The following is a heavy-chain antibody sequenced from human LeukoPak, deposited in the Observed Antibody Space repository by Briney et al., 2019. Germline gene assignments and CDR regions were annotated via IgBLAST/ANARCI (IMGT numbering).Heavy chain of an antibody. D-gene: IGHD3-10*01. CDR3: ARELGSGSYRARSSDAFDI. CDR2: ISYDGSKK. V-gene: IGHV3-30*04. Sequence: GGSLRLSCAASGFTFSSYAMHWVRQAPGKGLEWVAVISYDGSKKYYADSVKGRFTISRDNSKNTLYLQMNSLRAEDTAVYYCARELGSGSYRARSSDAFDIWGQGTMVTVSS. CDR1: GFTFSSYA. J-gene: IGHJ3*02.